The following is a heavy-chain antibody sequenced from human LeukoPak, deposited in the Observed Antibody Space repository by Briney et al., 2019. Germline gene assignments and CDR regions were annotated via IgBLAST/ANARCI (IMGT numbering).Heavy chain of an antibody. CDR1: GYTFTSYG. J-gene: IGHJ4*02. Sequence: ASVKVSCKASGYTFTSYGISWVRQAPGQGLEWMGWISAYNGNTNYARKLQGRVTMTTDTSTSTAYMELRNLRSDDTAVYYCARVKAVNDYFDYWGQGTLVTVSS. CDR3: ARVKAVNDYFDY. CDR2: ISAYNGNT. V-gene: IGHV1-18*01.